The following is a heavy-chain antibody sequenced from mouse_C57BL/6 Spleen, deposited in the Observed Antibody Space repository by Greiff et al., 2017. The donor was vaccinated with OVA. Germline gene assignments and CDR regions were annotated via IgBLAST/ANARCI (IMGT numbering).Heavy chain of an antibody. CDR3: ARGERKMTSYYFDY. Sequence: QVQLQQPGAELVRPGTSVKLSCKASGYTFTSYWMHWVKQRPGQGLEWIGVIDPSDSYTNYNQKFKGKATLTVDTSSSTAYMQLSSLTSEDSAVYYGARGERKMTSYYFDYWGQGTTLTVSS. J-gene: IGHJ2*01. CDR2: IDPSDSYT. V-gene: IGHV1-59*01. CDR1: GYTFTSYW.